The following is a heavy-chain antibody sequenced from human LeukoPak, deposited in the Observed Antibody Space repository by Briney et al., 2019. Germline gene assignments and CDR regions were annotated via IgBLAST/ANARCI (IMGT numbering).Heavy chain of an antibody. J-gene: IGHJ4*02. D-gene: IGHD6-19*01. CDR1: GFTFNKYA. CDR2: LSAGGTT. V-gene: IGHV3-23*01. Sequence: GGSLRLSCGASGFTFNKYAMTWVRQAPGKGLEWVSTLSAGGTTDYADSVKGRFTISRDSSKNTLYLLMNSLRAEDTAVYYCTKVPSSLAVADQRYFDNWGQGTLVTVSS. CDR3: TKVPSSLAVADQRYFDN.